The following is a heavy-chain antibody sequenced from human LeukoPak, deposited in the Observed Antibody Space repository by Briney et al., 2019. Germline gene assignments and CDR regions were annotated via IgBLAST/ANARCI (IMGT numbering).Heavy chain of an antibody. V-gene: IGHV1-69*13. CDR1: GGTFSSYS. CDR3: ARRLTGGCSSTSCYDAFDI. D-gene: IGHD2-2*01. CDR2: IIPIFDTA. J-gene: IGHJ3*02. Sequence: SVKVSCKASGGTFSSYSISWVRQAPGQGLEWMGGIIPIFDTADYAQKFQGRVTITADESTSTAYMELSSLRSEDTAVYYCARRLTGGCSSTSCYDAFDIWGQGTMVTVSS.